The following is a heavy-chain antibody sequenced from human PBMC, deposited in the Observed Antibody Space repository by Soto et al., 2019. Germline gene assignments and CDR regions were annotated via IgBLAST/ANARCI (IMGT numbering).Heavy chain of an antibody. J-gene: IGHJ5*02. CDR2: ITGSGAGS. CDR1: GFTFSSYA. Sequence: EVQLLESGGGWLQPGGCLRLSCAASGFTFSSYAMNWVRQAPGKGLEWVSGITGSGAGSYYSDSVKGRFTISRDNYKNKLYLQMNSLRAEDTAVYYCAKAYSNSWPNDWFDPWGQGTLVTVSS. D-gene: IGHD6-13*01. CDR3: AKAYSNSWPNDWFDP. V-gene: IGHV3-23*01.